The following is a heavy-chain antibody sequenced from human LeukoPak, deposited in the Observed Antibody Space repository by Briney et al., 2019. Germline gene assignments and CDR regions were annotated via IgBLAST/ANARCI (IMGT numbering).Heavy chain of an antibody. CDR3: AKTRSSPSWFDP. J-gene: IGHJ5*02. Sequence: SETLSLTCTVSGGSISSSYWSWIRQPAGKGLEWIGRIYTNGGVNYNPSLKSRVTISFDKSQNQLSLRLSSVTAADTAVYYCAKTRSSPSWFDPWGQGTLVTVSS. CDR1: GGSISSSY. CDR2: IYTNGGV. V-gene: IGHV4-4*07.